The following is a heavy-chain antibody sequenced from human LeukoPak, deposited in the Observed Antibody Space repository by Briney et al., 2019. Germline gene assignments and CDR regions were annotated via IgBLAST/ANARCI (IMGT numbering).Heavy chain of an antibody. CDR2: INHSGST. CDR3: ARTTYYDFWSGFYGMDV. Sequence: NASETLSPTCAVYGGSFSGYYRSWIRQPPGKGLEWIGEINHSGSTNYNPSLKSRVTISVDTSKNQFSLKLSSVTAADTAVYYCARTTYYDFWSGFYGMDVWGQGTTVTVSS. CDR1: GGSFSGYY. D-gene: IGHD3-3*01. V-gene: IGHV4-34*01. J-gene: IGHJ6*02.